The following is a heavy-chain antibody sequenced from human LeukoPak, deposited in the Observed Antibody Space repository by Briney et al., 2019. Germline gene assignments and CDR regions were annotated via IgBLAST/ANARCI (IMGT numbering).Heavy chain of an antibody. CDR1: GFTFASYG. D-gene: IGHD4-23*01. CDR3: AKRSDYSGNWNYFGY. J-gene: IGHJ4*02. CDR2: ISGRDDNT. V-gene: IGHV3-23*01. Sequence: SGGALRLSCAGSGFTFASYGMSWVRQAPGKGLEWVSAISGRDDNTYYADSVKGRFTISRDNSKNTLYLQMNSLRAEDTAVYYCAKRSDYSGNWNYFGYWGQGTPVTVSA.